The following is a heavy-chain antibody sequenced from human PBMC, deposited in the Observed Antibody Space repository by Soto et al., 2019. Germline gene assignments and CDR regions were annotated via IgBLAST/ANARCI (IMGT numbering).Heavy chain of an antibody. V-gene: IGHV4-30-4*01. Sequence: QVQLQESGPGLVKPSQTLSLTCTVSGGSISSGDYYWSWIRQPPGKGLEWIGYIYYSGSTYYNPSLKIRVTISVDTSKNQFSLKLNSVTAADTAVYYCARAMVVTQNWFDPWGQGTLVTVSS. CDR3: ARAMVVTQNWFDP. CDR2: IYYSGST. J-gene: IGHJ5*02. D-gene: IGHD2-21*02. CDR1: GGSISSGDYY.